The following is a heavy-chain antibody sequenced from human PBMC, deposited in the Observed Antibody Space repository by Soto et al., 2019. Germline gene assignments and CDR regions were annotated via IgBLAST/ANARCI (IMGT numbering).Heavy chain of an antibody. J-gene: IGHJ5*01. V-gene: IGHV4-38-2*01. CDR1: GYSISSGYY. CDR3: ARVAREIATIIKWFHS. D-gene: IGHD5-12*01. CDR2: TDHRGNT. Sequence: SETLSLTCAVSGYSISSGYYWYWIRQPPGKGLEWIGNTDHRGNTYYNPSLKSRVTMSVDASKNQFSLKVTSVTAADTAVYYCARVAREIATIIKWFHSWGK.